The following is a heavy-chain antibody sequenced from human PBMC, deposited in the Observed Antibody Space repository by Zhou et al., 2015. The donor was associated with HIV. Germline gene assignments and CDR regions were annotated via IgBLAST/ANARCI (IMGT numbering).Heavy chain of an antibody. V-gene: IGHV1-69*06. D-gene: IGHD7-27*01. CDR3: AREGWGSWYFDL. J-gene: IGHJ2*01. CDR1: GGTFRSDG. Sequence: QVQLVQSGAEVKKPGSSVKVSCKASGGTFRSDGISWVRQAPGQGLEWMGGISPIFGTANYAQKFQGRVTITADRSTNTAYMELSSLRSEDTAVYYCAREGWGSWYFDLWGRGTLVTVSS. CDR2: ISPIFGTA.